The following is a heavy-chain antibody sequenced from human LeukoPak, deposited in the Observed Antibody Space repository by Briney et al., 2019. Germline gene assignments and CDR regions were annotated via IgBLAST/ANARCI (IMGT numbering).Heavy chain of an antibody. V-gene: IGHV3-33*01. CDR1: GFTFSSYA. CDR2: IWYDGSKI. J-gene: IGHJ5*02. D-gene: IGHD6-13*01. CDR3: ARGIASTGNPNWFDP. Sequence: QPGGSLRLSCAASGFTFSSYAMHWVREPPGTGLEWVPVIWYDGSKIYYADSVRGRFTISSDNSRNTVDLQMNSLRGEDTAIYYCARGIASTGNPNWFDPWGQGTLVTVSS.